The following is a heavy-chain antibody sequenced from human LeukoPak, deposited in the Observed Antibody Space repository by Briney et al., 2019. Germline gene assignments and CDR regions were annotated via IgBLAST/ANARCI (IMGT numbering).Heavy chain of an antibody. J-gene: IGHJ4*02. CDR3: ARRKYSSSWDPSRFDY. CDR2: IYHSGST. D-gene: IGHD6-13*01. Sequence: SETLSLTCTVSGYSISSGYYWGWIRQPPGKGLEWIGSIYHSGSTYYNPSLKSRVTMSVDTSKNQFSLKLSSVTAADTAVYYCARRKYSSSWDPSRFDYWGQGTLVTVSS. V-gene: IGHV4-38-2*02. CDR1: GYSISSGYY.